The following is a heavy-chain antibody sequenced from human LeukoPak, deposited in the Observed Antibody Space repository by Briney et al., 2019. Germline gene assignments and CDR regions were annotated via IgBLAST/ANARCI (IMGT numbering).Heavy chain of an antibody. Sequence: ASVKVSCKASGYTFTGYYMHWVRQAPGQGLEWMGWINPNNGGTDYAQRFQGRITMTRDTSISTAYMELSRLRSDDTALYYCARAYHGGNTRIAGDYWGQGTLVTVSS. V-gene: IGHV1-2*02. CDR2: INPNNGGT. CDR1: GYTFTGYY. D-gene: IGHD4-23*01. CDR3: ARAYHGGNTRIAGDY. J-gene: IGHJ4*02.